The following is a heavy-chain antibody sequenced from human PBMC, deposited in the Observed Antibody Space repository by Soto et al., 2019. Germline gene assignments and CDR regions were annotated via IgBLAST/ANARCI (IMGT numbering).Heavy chain of an antibody. J-gene: IGHJ4*02. CDR3: AKGGRQWLVTSDFNY. CDR2: VSHDGRNT. Sequence: VQLVESGGGVVKLGRSLRLSCEASGFPFSDYAMPWFRQAPGKGLEWVAVVSHDGRNTHYADSVKGRFTISRDSSKNTVSLEMTSLRAEDTAVYYCAKGGRQWLVTSDFNYWGQGALVTVSS. V-gene: IGHV3-30*18. CDR1: GFPFSDYA. D-gene: IGHD6-19*01.